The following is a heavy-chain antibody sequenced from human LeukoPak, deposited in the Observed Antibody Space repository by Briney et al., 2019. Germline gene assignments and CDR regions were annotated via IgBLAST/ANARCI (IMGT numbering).Heavy chain of an antibody. CDR1: GFTFSTYA. J-gene: IGHJ3*02. CDR3: ARRKGALYSEFAFDM. CDR2: ISSSGGST. D-gene: IGHD2-21*01. Sequence: GESLRLSCAASGFTFSTYAMSWVRQAPGKGLEWVSSISSSGGSTYYADSVKGQFTISRDNSKNTLYLQMNSLRAEDTAVYYCARRKGALYSEFAFDMWGQGTMVTVSS. V-gene: IGHV3-23*01.